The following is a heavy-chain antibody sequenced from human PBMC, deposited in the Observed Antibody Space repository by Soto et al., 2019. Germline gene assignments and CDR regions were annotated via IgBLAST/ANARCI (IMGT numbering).Heavy chain of an antibody. CDR2: IYYSGST. Sequence: PSETLSLTCTVSGGSISSGGYYWSWIRQHPGKGLEWIGYIYYSGSTYYNPSLKSRVTISVDTSKNQFSLKLSSVTAADTAVYYCARDRINLGSFDYWGQGTLVTVSS. CDR1: GGSISSGGYY. CDR3: ARDRINLGSFDY. D-gene: IGHD2-15*01. J-gene: IGHJ4*02. V-gene: IGHV4-31*03.